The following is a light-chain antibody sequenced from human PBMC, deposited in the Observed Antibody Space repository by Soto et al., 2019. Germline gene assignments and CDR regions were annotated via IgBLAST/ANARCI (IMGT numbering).Light chain of an antibody. J-gene: IGKJ1*01. CDR2: LGS. CDR1: QSLLHSDGYNY. V-gene: IGKV2-28*01. Sequence: DIVMTQSLLSLPVTPGEPASISCRSSQSLLHSDGYNYLDWYLQKPGQSPQLLIYLGSNRASGVPDRFSGSGSGTDFTLKISRVEAEDVGLYYCMQALQTPVTFGQGTKVEIK. CDR3: MQALQTPVT.